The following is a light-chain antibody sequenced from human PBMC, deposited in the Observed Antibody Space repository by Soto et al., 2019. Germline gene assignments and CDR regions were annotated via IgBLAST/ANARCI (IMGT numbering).Light chain of an antibody. CDR2: KAS. Sequence: DIQMTQAPSSLSGSVGDIVTITCRASQTISSWLAWYQQKPGKAPKLLIYKASTLKSGVPSRFSGSGSGTAFTLTISSLQPDDFATYYCQNYNSYSEEFGQGTKVDIK. V-gene: IGKV1-5*03. CDR1: QTISSW. CDR3: QNYNSYSEE. J-gene: IGKJ1*01.